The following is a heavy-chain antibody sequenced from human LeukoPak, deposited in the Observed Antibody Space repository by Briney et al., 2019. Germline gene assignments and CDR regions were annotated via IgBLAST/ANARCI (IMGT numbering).Heavy chain of an antibody. CDR3: ATGVHGIAAAGDYYFDY. CDR2: MYYRGNT. Sequence: NASETLSLTCTVSGGSIRSYYWSWIRQPPGKGLEWIGYMYYRGNTNYNPSLKSRVTISVDTSKNQFSLKLSPVTAADTAVYYCATGVHGIAAAGDYYFDYWGQGTLVTVSS. CDR1: GGSIRSYY. D-gene: IGHD6-13*01. V-gene: IGHV4-59*01. J-gene: IGHJ4*02.